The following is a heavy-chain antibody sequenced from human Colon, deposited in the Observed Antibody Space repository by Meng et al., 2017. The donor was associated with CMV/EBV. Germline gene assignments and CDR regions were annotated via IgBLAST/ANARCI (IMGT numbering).Heavy chain of an antibody. J-gene: IGHJ4*02. CDR1: GYTVSSSG. D-gene: IGHD1-7*01. V-gene: IGHV1-18*01. Sequence: ASVKVSCKASGYTVSSSGISWVRQAPGQGLEWMGCISTSIGNQYAQKFQGRVIMTTDSPTNTAYLEVMRLTFEETAVYYCVRGAWNSRGCFDHWGQGALVTVSS. CDR3: VRGAWNSRGCFDH. CDR2: ISTSIGN.